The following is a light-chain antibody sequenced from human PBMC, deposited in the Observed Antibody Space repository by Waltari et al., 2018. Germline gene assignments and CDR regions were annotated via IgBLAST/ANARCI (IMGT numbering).Light chain of an antibody. CDR3: HSFDSSLSTGVV. Sequence: QSVLTQPPSVSGAPGQRVTISCPGTRSNIGAGHEVIWSQQFPGTTPQLLIYGNSNRPSGVPDRFSGSKSDTSASLTITGLQAEDEADYFCHSFDSSLSTGVVFGGGTKVTVL. CDR2: GNS. V-gene: IGLV1-40*01. CDR1: RSNIGAGHE. J-gene: IGLJ2*01.